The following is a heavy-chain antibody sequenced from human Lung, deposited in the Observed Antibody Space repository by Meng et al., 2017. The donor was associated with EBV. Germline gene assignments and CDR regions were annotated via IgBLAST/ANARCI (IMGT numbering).Heavy chain of an antibody. D-gene: IGHD6-19*01. CDR3: ARPSIAVAGWDY. J-gene: IGHJ4*02. Sequence: LELREQGPGSVTLPAPPSLTCLVSGGYISRSSYYWGWVRQPPGKGLEWIGSIYYSGSTYYNPSLKSRVTISVDTSKNQFSLKLSSVTAADTAVYYCARPSIAVAGWDYWGQGTLVTVSS. CDR1: GGYISRSSYY. CDR2: IYYSGST. V-gene: IGHV4-39*01.